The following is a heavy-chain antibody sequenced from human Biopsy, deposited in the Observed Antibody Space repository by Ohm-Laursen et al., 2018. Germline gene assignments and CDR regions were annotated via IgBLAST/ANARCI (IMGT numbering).Heavy chain of an antibody. V-gene: IGHV1-69*13. CDR3: ARGPHSGSHSCFDY. Sequence: VKISCKASGGTFINYAISWVRQAPGQGLEWMGGIIPMFGTANYVQMFQGRVTISADESTSTSYMELSSLTTEDTAIYYCARGPHSGSHSCFDYWGRGTLVTVSS. CDR2: IIPMFGTA. CDR1: GGTFINYA. J-gene: IGHJ4*02. D-gene: IGHD1-26*01.